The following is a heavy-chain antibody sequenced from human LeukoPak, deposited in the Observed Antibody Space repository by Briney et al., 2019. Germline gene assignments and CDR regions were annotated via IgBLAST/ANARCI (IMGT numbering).Heavy chain of an antibody. D-gene: IGHD1-26*01. CDR1: GYTFSTYW. Sequence: HGESLKISWQGSGYTFSTYWIGWAPQMPGKGLEWMRIVDPRHSETRYSPSFQGKVTISADKSISIAYLQWSSLKASDTAKYYCATTLSSGIYGDAFDLWGQGTMVTVSS. J-gene: IGHJ3*01. CDR2: VDPRHSET. CDR3: ATTLSSGIYGDAFDL. V-gene: IGHV5-51*01.